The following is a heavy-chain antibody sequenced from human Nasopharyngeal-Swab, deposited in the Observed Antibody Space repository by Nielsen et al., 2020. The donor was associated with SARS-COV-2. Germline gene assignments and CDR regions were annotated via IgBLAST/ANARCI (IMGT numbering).Heavy chain of an antibody. CDR2: INHSGST. CDR3: ARVVGDFWSGYYTGANWFDP. J-gene: IGHJ5*02. CDR1: GGSFSGYY. D-gene: IGHD3-3*01. Sequence: SETLSLTCAVYGGSFSGYYWSWIRQPPGKGLEWIGEINHSGSTNYNPSLKSRVIISVDTSKNQFSLKLSSVTAADTAVYYCARVVGDFWSGYYTGANWFDPWGQGTLVTVSS. V-gene: IGHV4-34*01.